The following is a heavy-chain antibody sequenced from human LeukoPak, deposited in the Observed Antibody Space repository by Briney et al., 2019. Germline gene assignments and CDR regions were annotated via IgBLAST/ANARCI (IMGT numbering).Heavy chain of an antibody. CDR3: ARGRVTYRYFDY. J-gene: IGHJ4*02. CDR2: INHSGST. Sequence: TSSETLSLTWAVYGGSFSGYYWSWIRQPPGKGLEWIGEINHSGSTNYNPSLKSRVTISVDTSKNQFSLKLSSVTAADTAVYYCARGRVTYRYFDYWGQGTLVTVPS. D-gene: IGHD3-16*02. V-gene: IGHV4-34*01. CDR1: GGSFSGYY.